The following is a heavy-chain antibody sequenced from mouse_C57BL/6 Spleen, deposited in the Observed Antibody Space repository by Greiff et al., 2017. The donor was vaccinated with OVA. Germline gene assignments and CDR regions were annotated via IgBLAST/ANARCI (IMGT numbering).Heavy chain of an antibody. CDR3: ASDWDGMDY. CDR2: IDPNSGGT. D-gene: IGHD4-1*01. V-gene: IGHV1-72*01. CDR1: GYTFTSYW. Sequence: QQSCKASGYTFTSYWMHWVTQRPGRGLEWIGRIDPNSGGTQYNEKFKSKATQTVNKPSSTDYMQLSSLTSEDSAGYYCASDWDGMDYWGQGTSVTVSS. J-gene: IGHJ4*01.